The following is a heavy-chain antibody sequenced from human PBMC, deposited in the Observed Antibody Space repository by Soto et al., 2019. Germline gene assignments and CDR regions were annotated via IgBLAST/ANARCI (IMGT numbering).Heavy chain of an antibody. CDR3: ARTRDSITMIVGGADY. D-gene: IGHD3-22*01. J-gene: IGHJ4*02. CDR2: ISSSSSYI. Sequence: EVQLVESGGGLVKPGGSLRLSCAASGFTFSSYSMNWVRQAPGKGLEWVSSISSSSSYIYYADSVKGRFTISRDNAKNSLYLRMNSLRAEDTAVYYCARTRDSITMIVGGADYWGQGTLVTVSS. CDR1: GFTFSSYS. V-gene: IGHV3-21*01.